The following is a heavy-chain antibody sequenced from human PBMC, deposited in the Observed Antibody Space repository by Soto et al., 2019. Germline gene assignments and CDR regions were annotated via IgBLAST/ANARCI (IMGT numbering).Heavy chain of an antibody. CDR2: ISAYNGNT. Sequence: SVKACWEECGYGYDSNGMSWLRQSPGQGLEWMGWISAYNGNTNYAQKLQGRVTMTTDTSTSTAYMELSSLRSEDTAVYYCARDVRRGIVVVITTGNGAFDIWGQGTMVTVSS. V-gene: IGHV1-18*01. CDR1: GYGYDSNG. CDR3: ARDVRRGIVVVITTGNGAFDI. J-gene: IGHJ3*02. D-gene: IGHD3-22*01.